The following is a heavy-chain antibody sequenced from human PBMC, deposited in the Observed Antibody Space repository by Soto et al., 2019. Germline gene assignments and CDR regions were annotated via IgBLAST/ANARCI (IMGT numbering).Heavy chain of an antibody. CDR2: ISYDGSNK. Sequence: GGSLRLSCAASGFTFSSYGMHWVRQAPGKGLEWVAVISYDGSNKYYADSVKGRFTISRDNSKNTLYLQMNSLRAEDTAVYYCANHRDLHIPNWFDPWGQGTLVTV. J-gene: IGHJ5*02. D-gene: IGHD2-21*01. V-gene: IGHV3-30*18. CDR3: ANHRDLHIPNWFDP. CDR1: GFTFSSYG.